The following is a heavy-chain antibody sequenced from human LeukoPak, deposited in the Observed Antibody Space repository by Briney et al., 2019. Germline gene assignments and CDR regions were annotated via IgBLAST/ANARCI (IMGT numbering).Heavy chain of an antibody. CDR1: GGSFSGYY. V-gene: IGHV4-34*01. CDR2: INHSGST. Sequence: SETLSLTCAVYGGSFSGYYWSWIRQPPGKGLEWIGEINHSGSTNYNPSLKSRVTISVDTSKNQFSLKLSSVTAADAAVYYCASPGAGTGLDYWGQGTLVTVSS. J-gene: IGHJ4*02. CDR3: ASPGAGTGLDY. D-gene: IGHD6-19*01.